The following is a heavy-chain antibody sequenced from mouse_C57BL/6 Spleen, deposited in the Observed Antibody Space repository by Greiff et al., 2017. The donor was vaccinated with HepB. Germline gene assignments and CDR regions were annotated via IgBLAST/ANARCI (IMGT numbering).Heavy chain of an antibody. V-gene: IGHV3-6*01. J-gene: IGHJ3*01. D-gene: IGHD2-3*01. CDR1: GYSITSGYY. CDR3: ARDHDGYPFAY. CDR2: ISYDGSN. Sequence: DVKLQESGPGLVKPSQSLSLTCSVTGYSITSGYYWNWIRQFPGNKLEWMGYISYDGSNNYNPSLKNRISITRDTSKNQFFLKLNSVTTEDTATYYCARDHDGYPFAYWGQGTLVTVSA.